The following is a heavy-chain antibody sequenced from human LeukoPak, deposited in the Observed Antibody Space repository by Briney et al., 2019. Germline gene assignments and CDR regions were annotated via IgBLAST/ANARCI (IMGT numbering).Heavy chain of an antibody. D-gene: IGHD6-19*01. V-gene: IGHV7-4-1*02. CDR2: INTNTGNP. Sequence: ASVKVSCKASGCTFTSCAMNWVRQAPGQGLEWMGWINTNTGNPTYAQGFTGRFVFSLDTSVSTAYLQISSLKAEDTAVYYCARDALYGYSSGWTGYWGQGTLVTVSS. CDR3: ARDALYGYSSGWTGY. CDR1: GCTFTSCA. J-gene: IGHJ4*02.